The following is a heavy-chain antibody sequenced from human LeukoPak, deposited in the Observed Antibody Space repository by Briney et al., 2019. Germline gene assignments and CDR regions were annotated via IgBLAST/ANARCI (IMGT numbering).Heavy chain of an antibody. J-gene: IGHJ4*02. V-gene: IGHV1-2*02. Sequence: ASVKVSCKASGYTFTGYCMHWVRQAPGQGLEWMGWINPNSGGTNYAQKFQGRVTMTRDTSISTAYMELSRLRSDDTAVYYCALGTYYYDSSGYYEPFDYWGQGTLVTVSS. CDR2: INPNSGGT. CDR3: ALGTYYYDSSGYYEPFDY. D-gene: IGHD3-22*01. CDR1: GYTFTGYC.